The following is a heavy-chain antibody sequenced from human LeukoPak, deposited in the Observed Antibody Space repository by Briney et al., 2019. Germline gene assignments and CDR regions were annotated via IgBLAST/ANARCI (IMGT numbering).Heavy chain of an antibody. CDR3: ASGEYYYDSSGPTDAFDI. CDR2: IWYDGSNK. J-gene: IGHJ3*02. Sequence: GRSLRLSCAASGFTFSSYGMHWVRQAPGKGLEWVAVIWYDGSNKYYADSVKGRFTISRDNSKNTLHLQMNSLRAEDTAVYYCASGEYYYDSSGPTDAFDIWGQGTMVTVSS. D-gene: IGHD3-22*01. CDR1: GFTFSSYG. V-gene: IGHV3-33*01.